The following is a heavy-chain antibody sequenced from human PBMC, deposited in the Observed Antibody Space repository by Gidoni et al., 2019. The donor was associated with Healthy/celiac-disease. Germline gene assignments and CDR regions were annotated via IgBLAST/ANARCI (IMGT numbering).Heavy chain of an antibody. D-gene: IGHD4-17*01. J-gene: IGHJ4*02. CDR2: IGTAGDT. Sequence: EVQLVESGGGLVQPGGFLRLSCAASGFTFSSYEMHWVRQATGKGLEWVSAIGTAGDTYYPGSVKGRFTIARENAKNSLYLQMNSLRAGDTAVYYCARDYGDGGFDYWGQGTLVTVSS. V-gene: IGHV3-13*04. CDR3: ARDYGDGGFDY. CDR1: GFTFSSYE.